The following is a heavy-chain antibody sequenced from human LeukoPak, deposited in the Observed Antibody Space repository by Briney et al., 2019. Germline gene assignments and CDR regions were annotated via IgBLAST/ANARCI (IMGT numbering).Heavy chain of an antibody. CDR1: GYTLTELS. CDR2: FDPEDGET. CDR3: ATALYDFWSGTVPTY. J-gene: IGHJ4*02. V-gene: IGHV1-24*01. Sequence: ASVKVSCKVSGYTLTELSMHWVRQAPGKGLEGMGGFDPEDGETIYAQKFQGRVTMTEDTSTDTAYMELSSLRSEDTAVYYCATALYDFWSGTVPTYWGQGTLVTVSS. D-gene: IGHD3-3*01.